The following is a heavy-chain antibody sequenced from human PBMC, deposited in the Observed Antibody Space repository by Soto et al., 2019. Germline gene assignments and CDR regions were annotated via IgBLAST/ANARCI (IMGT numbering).Heavy chain of an antibody. CDR2: INEDGSRK. CDR3: ARGSGSSSS. D-gene: IGHD6-6*01. J-gene: IGHJ5*02. V-gene: IGHV3-7*05. Sequence: EVQLEESGEGLVQPGGSLRLSCAASGFTFSSYWMSWVRQAPGRGLEGVANINEDGSRKYYVDSVKGRFTISRDNAKNSLSLQMNSLRADDTAVYYCARGSGSSSSWGQGTLVTVSS. CDR1: GFTFSSYW.